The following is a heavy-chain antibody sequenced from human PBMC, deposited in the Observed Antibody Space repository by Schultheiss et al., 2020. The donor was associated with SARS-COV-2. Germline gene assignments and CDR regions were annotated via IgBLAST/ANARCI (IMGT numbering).Heavy chain of an antibody. Sequence: GESLKISCAASGFTFSSYSMNWVRQAPGKGLEWVSSISSSSSYIYYADSVKGRFTISRDNAKNSLYLQMNSLRAEDTAVYYCARDHDSSGWYYYYGMDVWGQGTTVTVSS. D-gene: IGHD6-19*01. CDR1: GFTFSSYS. CDR2: ISSSSSYI. CDR3: ARDHDSSGWYYYYGMDV. V-gene: IGHV3-21*01. J-gene: IGHJ6*02.